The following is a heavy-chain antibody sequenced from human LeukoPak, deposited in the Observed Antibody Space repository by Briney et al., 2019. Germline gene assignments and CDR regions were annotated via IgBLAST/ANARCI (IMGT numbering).Heavy chain of an antibody. V-gene: IGHV4-34*01. J-gene: IGHJ6*03. CDR3: ARGIAARRNYYYYMDD. Sequence: SETLSLTCAVYGGSFSGYYWSWIRQPPGKGLEWIGEINHSGSTNYNPSLKSRVTISVDTSKNQFSLKLSSVTAADTAVYYCARGIAARRNYYYYMDDWGKGTTVTVSS. D-gene: IGHD6-6*01. CDR2: INHSGST. CDR1: GGSFSGYY.